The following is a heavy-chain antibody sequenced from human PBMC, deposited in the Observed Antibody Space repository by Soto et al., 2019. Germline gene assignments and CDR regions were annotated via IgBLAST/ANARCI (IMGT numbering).Heavy chain of an antibody. CDR2: IYWNDDK. Sequence: SGPTLVKPTQTLTLTCTFSGFSLSTSGVGVGWIRQPPGKALEWLALIYWNDDKRYSPSLKSRLTITKDTSKNQVVLTMTNMDPVDTATYYCAHSGRDSSGYYLYYFDYWGQGTLVTVSS. V-gene: IGHV2-5*01. CDR1: GFSLSTSGVG. J-gene: IGHJ4*02. CDR3: AHSGRDSSGYYLYYFDY. D-gene: IGHD3-22*01.